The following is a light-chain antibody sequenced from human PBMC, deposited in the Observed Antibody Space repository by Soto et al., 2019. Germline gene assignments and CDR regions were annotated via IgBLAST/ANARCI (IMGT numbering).Light chain of an antibody. J-gene: IGKJ3*01. CDR3: RQTTSFPLT. V-gene: IGKV1-12*01. CDR1: QGISTS. Sequence: DIQMTQSPSSVSASVGDRVTITCRASQGISTSLAWFQQKPGKAPKLLTYPASTLQGDVPSRFSGSGAGTDFTLNISSLQPEDFALYFCRQTTSFPLTFGPWTKVDFK. CDR2: PAS.